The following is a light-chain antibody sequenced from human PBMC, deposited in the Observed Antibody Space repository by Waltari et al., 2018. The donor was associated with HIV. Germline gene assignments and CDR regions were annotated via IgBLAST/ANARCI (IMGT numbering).Light chain of an antibody. CDR2: AAS. Sequence: DIQWTQSPPSLSPSAGKRVTIPCRARQGISNYLAWYQQKPGKVPRVLIYAASTLQSGVPSRFSGSGSGTDFTLTISSLQTEDVATYYCQKYNSAPLTFGGGTKVEI. V-gene: IGKV1-27*01. CDR1: QGISNY. J-gene: IGKJ4*01. CDR3: QKYNSAPLT.